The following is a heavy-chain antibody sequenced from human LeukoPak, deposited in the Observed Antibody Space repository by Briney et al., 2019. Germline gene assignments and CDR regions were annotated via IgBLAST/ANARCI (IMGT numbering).Heavy chain of an antibody. D-gene: IGHD4-11*01. V-gene: IGHV4-59*01. Sequence: SETLSLTCTVSGGSISSYYWSWIRQPSGKGLEWIGYIYYSGSTNYNPSLKSRVTISVDASKNQFSLKLSSVTAADTAVYYCARIDYSNFDYWGQGTLVTVSS. CDR3: ARIDYSNFDY. CDR1: GGSISSYY. CDR2: IYYSGST. J-gene: IGHJ4*02.